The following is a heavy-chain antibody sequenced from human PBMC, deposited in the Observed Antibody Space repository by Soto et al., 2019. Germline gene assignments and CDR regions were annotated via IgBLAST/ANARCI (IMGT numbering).Heavy chain of an antibody. CDR3: ARVGDYYGMDV. D-gene: IGHD3-10*01. CDR1: GGSISSYY. J-gene: IGHJ6*02. V-gene: IGHV4-59*01. CDR2: IYYSGST. Sequence: SETLSLTCTVSGGSISSYYWSWIRQPPGKGLEWIGYIYYSGSTNYNPSLKSRVTISVDTSKNQFSLKLSSVTAVDTAVYHCARVGDYYGMDVWGQGTTVTVSS.